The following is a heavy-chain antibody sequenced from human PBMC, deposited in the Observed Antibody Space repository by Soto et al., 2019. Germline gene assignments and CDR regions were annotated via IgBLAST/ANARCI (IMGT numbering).Heavy chain of an antibody. CDR1: GGSFSGYY. D-gene: IGHD2-15*01. CDR3: ARGYCSGGSCFGGAFWY. J-gene: IGHJ4*02. CDR2: INHSGST. V-gene: IGHV4-34*01. Sequence: SETLSLTCAVYGGSFSGYYWSWIRQPPGKGLEWIGEINHSGSTNYNPSLKSRVTISVDTSKNQFSLKLSSVTAADTAVYYCARGYCSGGSCFGGAFWYWGQGTLVTVSS.